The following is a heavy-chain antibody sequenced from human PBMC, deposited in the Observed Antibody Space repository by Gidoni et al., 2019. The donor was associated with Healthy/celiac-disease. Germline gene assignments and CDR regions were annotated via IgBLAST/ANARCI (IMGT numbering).Heavy chain of an antibody. V-gene: IGHV4-39*01. CDR2: IYYSGST. J-gene: IGHJ4*02. CDR3: ARHPTVVTLYDY. D-gene: IGHD4-17*01. Sequence: QLQLQESGPGLVKPSETLSLTCTVSGGSISSSRYYWGWIRQPPGKGLEWIGSIYYSGSTYYNPSLKSRVTISVDTSKNQFSLKLSSVTAADTAVYYCARHPTVVTLYDYWGQGTLVTVSS. CDR1: GGSISSSRYY.